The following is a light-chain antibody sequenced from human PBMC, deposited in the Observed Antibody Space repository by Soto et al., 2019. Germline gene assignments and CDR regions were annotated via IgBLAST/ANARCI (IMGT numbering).Light chain of an antibody. Sequence: QSALTQPASVSGSPGQSITISCTGTSSDVGGYNYVSWYQQHPGKVPKLMIYDVSNRPSGVSNRFSGSKSANTASLTISGLQAEDEADYYFSSYTGSSTYVVFGGGTKVTVL. CDR2: DVS. V-gene: IGLV2-14*01. CDR1: SSDVGGYNY. J-gene: IGLJ2*01. CDR3: SSYTGSSTYVV.